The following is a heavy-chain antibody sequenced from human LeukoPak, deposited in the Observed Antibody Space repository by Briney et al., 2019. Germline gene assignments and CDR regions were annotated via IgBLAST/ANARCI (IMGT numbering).Heavy chain of an antibody. CDR2: IKRDGSEK. CDR1: GFTFSDYW. CDR3: VRDPPISNFIVENHC. D-gene: IGHD2-15*01. J-gene: IGHJ4*02. Sequence: PGGSLRLSCAASGFTFSDYWMTWVRQAPGKGLEWVANIKRDGSEKYYVDSVKGRFTISRDNAKNSLYLQMNSLRAEDTAVYYCVRDPPISNFIVENHCWGQGTLVTVSS. V-gene: IGHV3-7*01.